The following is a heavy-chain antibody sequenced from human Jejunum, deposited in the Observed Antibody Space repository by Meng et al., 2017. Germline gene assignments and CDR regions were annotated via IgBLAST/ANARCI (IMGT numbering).Heavy chain of an antibody. Sequence: DVQRVESGGGLVQPGGSLRLSCAASGFTFSSYWMHWVRQAPGKGLVWVSRITSDGSTTTYADSVKGRFTISRDNAKNTVYLQMSSLRDEDTAVYYCARVSDVPAAKSFGYWGQGTLVTVSS. V-gene: IGHV3-74*01. D-gene: IGHD2-2*01. CDR2: ITSDGSTT. J-gene: IGHJ4*02. CDR1: GFTFSSYW. CDR3: ARVSDVPAAKSFGY.